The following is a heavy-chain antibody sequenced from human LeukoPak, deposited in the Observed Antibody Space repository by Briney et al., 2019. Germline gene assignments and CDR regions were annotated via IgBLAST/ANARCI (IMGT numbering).Heavy chain of an antibody. D-gene: IGHD1-14*01. Sequence: GASVKVSCKASGGTFSSYAISWVRQAPGQGLEWMGGIIPIFGTANYAQKFQGRVTITADESTSTAYMELSSLRSEDTAVYYCARNLTTPTLFDYWGQGTLLTVS. CDR2: IIPIFGTA. CDR1: GGTFSSYA. V-gene: IGHV1-69*13. J-gene: IGHJ4*02. CDR3: ARNLTTPTLFDY.